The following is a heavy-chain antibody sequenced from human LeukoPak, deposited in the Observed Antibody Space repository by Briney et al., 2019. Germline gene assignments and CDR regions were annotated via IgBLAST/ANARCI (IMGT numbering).Heavy chain of an antibody. V-gene: IGHV1-46*01. CDR3: ARYYYDSSGYYPD. CDR2: INPSGSYT. CDR1: GFTFTSYY. Sequence: VASVKVSCKASGFTFTSYYMHWGRQAPGQGLEWMGIINPSGSYTSYAQKFQGRVTMTRDTSTSTVYMELSSLRSEDTAVYYCARYYYDSSGYYPDWGQGTLVTVSS. J-gene: IGHJ4*02. D-gene: IGHD3-22*01.